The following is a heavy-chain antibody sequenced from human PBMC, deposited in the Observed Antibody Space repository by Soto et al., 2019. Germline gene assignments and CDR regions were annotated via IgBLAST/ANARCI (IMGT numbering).Heavy chain of an antibody. V-gene: IGHV3-33*01. Sequence: GGSLRLSCAASGFTFSSYGMHWVRQAPGKGLEWVAVIWFDGSNKDYADSVKGRFAISRDHYKNTLYLQMNNLRAEDTAVYYCARDAYLGSGSYAFWGHGTLVT. D-gene: IGHD3-10*01. CDR3: ARDAYLGSGSYAF. CDR2: IWFDGSNK. CDR1: GFTFSSYG. J-gene: IGHJ4*01.